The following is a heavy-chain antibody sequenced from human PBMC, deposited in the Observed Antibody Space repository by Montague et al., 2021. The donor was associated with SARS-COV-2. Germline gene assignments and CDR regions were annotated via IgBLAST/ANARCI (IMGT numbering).Heavy chain of an antibody. D-gene: IGHD3-10*01. J-gene: IGHJ6*02. V-gene: IGHV4-59*08. CDR1: GGSISSYY. Sequence: SETLSLTCTVSGGSISSYYWSWIRQPPGKGLEWIGYIYYSGSTNYNPSLNSRVTISVDTSENQFSLKLSSVTAAATAVYYCARAGSGGYSFYFYYGMDVWGQGTTVTVSS. CDR2: IYYSGST. CDR3: ARAGSGGYSFYFYYGMDV.